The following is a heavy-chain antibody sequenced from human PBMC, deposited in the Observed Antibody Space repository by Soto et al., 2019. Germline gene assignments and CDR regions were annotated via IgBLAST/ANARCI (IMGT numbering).Heavy chain of an antibody. J-gene: IGHJ5*02. D-gene: IGHD4-17*01. CDR2: INGHNGDT. CDR1: GYTFTNYG. CDR3: ARDGDEEANFDP. Sequence: QVQLMQSGAEVKKPGASVKVSCKASGYTFTNYGISWVRQAPGQGLEWMGWINGHNGDTNYAQKFQDRLTMATDTSTNTAYMELRSVRSDDTDRYYCARDGDEEANFDPWGQGTLVTVSS. V-gene: IGHV1-18*01.